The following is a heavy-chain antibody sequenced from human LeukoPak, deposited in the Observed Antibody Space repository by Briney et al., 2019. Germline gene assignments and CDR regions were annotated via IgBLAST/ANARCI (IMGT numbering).Heavy chain of an antibody. CDR3: ARGGGYSSSWYPLYYYYGMDV. J-gene: IGHJ6*02. V-gene: IGHV1-18*01. CDR2: ISAYNGNT. D-gene: IGHD6-13*01. CDR1: GYTFTSYG. Sequence: ASVKVSCKASGYTFTSYGISWVRQAPGQGLEWMGWISAYNGNTNYAQKLQGRVTMTTDTSTSTAYMELRSLRSDDTAVYYCARGGGYSSSWYPLYYYYGMDVWGQGTTVTVPS.